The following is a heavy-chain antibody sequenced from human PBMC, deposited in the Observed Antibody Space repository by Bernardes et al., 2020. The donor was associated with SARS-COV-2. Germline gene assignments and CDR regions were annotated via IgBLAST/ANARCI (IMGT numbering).Heavy chain of an antibody. D-gene: IGHD3-22*01. CDR3: ARVLLPRYGMDV. Sequence: SETLSLTCTVSGGSISSIRYYWGWLLQPPGNGLEWIGSIYYSGITYYNPSLKSRVTISVDTSKNQFSLKLSSVTAADTAVYYCARVLLPRYGMDVWGQGTTVTVSS. CDR2: IYYSGIT. V-gene: IGHV4-39*01. J-gene: IGHJ6*02. CDR1: GGSISSIRYY.